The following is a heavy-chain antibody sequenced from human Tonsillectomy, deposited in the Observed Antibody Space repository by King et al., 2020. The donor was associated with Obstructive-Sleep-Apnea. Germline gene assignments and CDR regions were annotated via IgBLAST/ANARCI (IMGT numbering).Heavy chain of an antibody. D-gene: IGHD4-17*01. CDR3: ARAHYGDYGGY. Sequence: QLVQSGAEVKKPGASVKGSCKASWYSFSRYGISWVRQAPGQGLEWMGWVSAYNGNTNYAQKLQGRDTRTTDTSTSTAYMEPRGLRSDDTAVYYCARAHYGDYGGYWGQGTLVTVSS. CDR2: VSAYNGNT. V-gene: IGHV1-18*04. CDR1: WYSFSRYG. J-gene: IGHJ4*02.